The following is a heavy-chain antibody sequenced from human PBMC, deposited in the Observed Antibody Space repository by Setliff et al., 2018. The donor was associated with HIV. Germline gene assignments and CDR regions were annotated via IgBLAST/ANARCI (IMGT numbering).Heavy chain of an antibody. J-gene: IGHJ4*02. CDR1: AFTFNIYA. CDR3: ARDQRLFYFDS. V-gene: IGHV7-4-1*02. CDR2: IDANTGIP. Sequence: ASVKVSCKASAFTFNIYAIHWVRQAPGQGLEWMGYIDANTGIPTYAQALSGRFVFSLDTSATTAYLQISSLKAEDTSVYYCARDQRLFYFDSWGQGTLVTVSS.